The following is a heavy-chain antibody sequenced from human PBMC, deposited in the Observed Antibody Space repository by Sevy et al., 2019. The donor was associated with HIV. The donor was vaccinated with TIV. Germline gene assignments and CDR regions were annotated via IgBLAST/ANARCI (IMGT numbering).Heavy chain of an antibody. V-gene: IGHV3-15*05. CDR1: GFTFSDAW. Sequence: GGSLRLSCAASGFTFSDAWKNWVRLAPGKGLEWVGRIKSKSAGGTTDYAAPVKDRFTISRDDSKNTLYLQMNGLRTEDTAVYHCGRITPTTDVDYWGQGTLVTVSS. J-gene: IGHJ4*02. D-gene: IGHD1-7*01. CDR2: IKSKSAGGTT. CDR3: GRITPTTDVDY.